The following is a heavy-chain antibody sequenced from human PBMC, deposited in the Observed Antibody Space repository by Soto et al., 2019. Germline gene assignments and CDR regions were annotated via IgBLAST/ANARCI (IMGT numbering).Heavy chain of an antibody. D-gene: IGHD2-2*01. V-gene: IGHV1-69*13. CDR2: IIPIFGTA. CDR1: GGTFSSYA. J-gene: IGHJ6*02. Sequence: SLKVSCKASGGTFSSYAISWVRQAPGQGLEWMGGIIPIFGTANYAQKFQGRVTITADESTSTAYMELSSLRSEDTAVYYCASKPNDIVVVPAAPYYYYGMDAWGQGTTVTVSS. CDR3: ASKPNDIVVVPAAPYYYYGMDA.